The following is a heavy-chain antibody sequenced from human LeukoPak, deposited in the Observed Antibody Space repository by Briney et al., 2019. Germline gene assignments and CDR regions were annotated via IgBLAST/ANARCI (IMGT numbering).Heavy chain of an antibody. CDR3: AREVSGYSYFDY. Sequence: ASVKVSCKVSGYTLTELSMHWVRQAPGKGLEWMGGFDPEDGETIYAQKFQGRVTITADESTSTAYMELSSLRSEDTAVYYCAREVSGYSYFDYWGQGTLVTVSS. V-gene: IGHV1-24*01. CDR2: FDPEDGET. CDR1: GYTLTELS. J-gene: IGHJ4*02. D-gene: IGHD5-18*01.